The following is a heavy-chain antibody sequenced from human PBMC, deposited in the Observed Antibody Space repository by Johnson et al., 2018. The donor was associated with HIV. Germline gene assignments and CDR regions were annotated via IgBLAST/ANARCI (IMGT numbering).Heavy chain of an antibody. Sequence: EVQLVESGGGLVQPGGSLRLSCAASGLTISDNYMSWVRQAPGKGLEWVAVLYSGGSTYYADSVKGRFTISRDSSKNTLYLQMNSLRAEDTAVYYCAGNVVAPAAYAFDIWGQGTMVTVSS. D-gene: IGHD2-2*01. CDR3: AGNVVAPAAYAFDI. CDR2: LYSGGST. V-gene: IGHV3-66*01. CDR1: GLTISDNY. J-gene: IGHJ3*02.